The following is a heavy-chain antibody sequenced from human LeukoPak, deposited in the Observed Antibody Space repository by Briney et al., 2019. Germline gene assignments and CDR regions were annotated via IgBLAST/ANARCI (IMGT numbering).Heavy chain of an antibody. Sequence: GASVKVSCKASGYTFTSYYMQWVRQAPGKGLEWMVIINPSGGSTSYAQKFKGRVTMTRDTSTSTVYMELSSLRSEDTAVYYCARDREMAIGLLDYWGQGTLVTVSS. D-gene: IGHD5-24*01. V-gene: IGHV1-46*01. J-gene: IGHJ4*02. CDR3: ARDREMAIGLLDY. CDR1: GYTFTSYY. CDR2: INPSGGST.